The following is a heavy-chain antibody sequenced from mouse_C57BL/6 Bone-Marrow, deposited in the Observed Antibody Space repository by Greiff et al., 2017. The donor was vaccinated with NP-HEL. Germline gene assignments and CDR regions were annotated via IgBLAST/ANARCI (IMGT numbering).Heavy chain of an antibody. Sequence: EVMLVESGGGLVQPKGSLKLSCAASGFSFNTYAMNWVRPAPGTGLEWVARIRSKSNNYATYYADSVKDRFTISRDDSESMLYLQMNNLKTEDTAMYYCVGLRRFMDYWGQGTSVTVSS. V-gene: IGHV10-1*01. CDR2: IRSKSNNYAT. D-gene: IGHD1-1*01. J-gene: IGHJ4*01. CDR1: GFSFNTYA. CDR3: VGLRRFMDY.